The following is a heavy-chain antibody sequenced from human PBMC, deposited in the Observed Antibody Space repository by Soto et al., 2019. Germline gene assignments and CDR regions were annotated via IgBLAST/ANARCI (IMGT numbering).Heavy chain of an antibody. Sequence: LSLTCTVSGGSISSYYWSWIRQPPGKGLEWIGYLFYSGGTNYTPSLKSRVTISVDTSKNQFSLKLTSVTAADTAVYYCARDTSGYYGYFDDWRQGTLVTVSS. V-gene: IGHV4-59*01. D-gene: IGHD3-22*01. CDR2: LFYSGGT. J-gene: IGHJ4*02. CDR1: GGSISSYY. CDR3: ARDTSGYYGYFDD.